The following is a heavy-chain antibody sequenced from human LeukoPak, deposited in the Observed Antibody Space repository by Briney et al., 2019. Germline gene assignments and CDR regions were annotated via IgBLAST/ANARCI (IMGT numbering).Heavy chain of an antibody. J-gene: IGHJ3*02. Sequence: GGSLRLSCAASGFSFSNYDRRWVRQAPGKGLEWVADIWYNGNTKYYPYSLKGRFTIASENSKNTLNLQMNNLRAEDTAVYYWAKEHGSGNTYGFDIWGQGAMVTVCS. D-gene: IGHD3-10*01. CDR2: IWYNGNTK. CDR3: AKEHGSGNTYGFDI. CDR1: GFSFSNYD. V-gene: IGHV3-33*06.